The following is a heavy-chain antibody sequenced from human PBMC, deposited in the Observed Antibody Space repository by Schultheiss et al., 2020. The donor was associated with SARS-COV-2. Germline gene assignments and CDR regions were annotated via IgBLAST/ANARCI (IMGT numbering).Heavy chain of an antibody. CDR3: AHSLYTYGQIDY. CDR1: GFSLSTSGVG. Sequence: SGPTLVKPTQTLTLTCTVSGFSLSTSGVGVGWIRQPPGKALEWLALIYWDDDKRYSPSLKSRLTITRDTSKNQVVLTMTNLDPVDTATYYCAHSLYTYGQIDYWGQGTLVTVSS. CDR2: IYWDDDK. J-gene: IGHJ4*02. D-gene: IGHD5-18*01. V-gene: IGHV2-5*02.